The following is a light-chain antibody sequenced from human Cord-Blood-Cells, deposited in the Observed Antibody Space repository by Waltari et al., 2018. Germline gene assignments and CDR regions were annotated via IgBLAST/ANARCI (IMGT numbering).Light chain of an antibody. Sequence: SYVLTQPPSVSVAPGKTARITCGGNNIGSKSVHWYQQKPGQAPVLVIYYDSDRPSGIPARFSGSNSGNTATLTISRVEDGDEADYYCQVWDSSSNHWVFGGGTKLTVL. J-gene: IGLJ3*02. CDR3: QVWDSSSNHWV. CDR1: NIGSKS. V-gene: IGLV3-21*04. CDR2: YDS.